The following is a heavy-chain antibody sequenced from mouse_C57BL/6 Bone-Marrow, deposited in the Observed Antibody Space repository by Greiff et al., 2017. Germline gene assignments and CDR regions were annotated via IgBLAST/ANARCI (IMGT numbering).Heavy chain of an antibody. J-gene: IGHJ1*03. CDR1: GYTFTDYE. Sequence: VQLQQSGAELVRPGASVTLSCKASGYTFTDYEMHWVKQTPVHGLEWIGAIDPETGGTAYNQKFKGKAILTADKSSSTAYMELRSLTSEDSAVYYCARTLITTVLVRNWYFDVWGTGTTVTVSS. CDR2: IDPETGGT. CDR3: ARTLITTVLVRNWYFDV. D-gene: IGHD1-2*01. V-gene: IGHV1-15*01.